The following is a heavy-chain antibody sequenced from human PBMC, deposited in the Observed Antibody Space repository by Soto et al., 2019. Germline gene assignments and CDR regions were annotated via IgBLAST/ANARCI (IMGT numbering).Heavy chain of an antibody. V-gene: IGHV4-30-4*01. CDR2: IYYSGST. Sequence: LSLPCTFAVGAFSRGDYYLSSIRQPPGKCLEWIGYIYYSGSTYYNPSLKSRVTISVDTSKNQFSLKLSSVTAADTAVYYCARARFDFKDDRSGYYHFQYYFDSWGQGTLVPVSS. D-gene: IGHD3-22*01. CDR1: VGAFSRGDYY. CDR3: ARARFDFKDDRSGYYHFQYYFDS. J-gene: IGHJ4*02.